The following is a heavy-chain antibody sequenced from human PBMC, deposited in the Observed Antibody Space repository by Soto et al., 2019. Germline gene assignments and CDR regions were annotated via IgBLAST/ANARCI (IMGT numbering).Heavy chain of an antibody. Sequence: SETLSLTCAVYGVSFSSYYWGWIRQPPGKGLEWIGSIYYSGSTYYNPSLKSRVTISVDTSKNQFSLKLSSVTAADTAVYYCARLDSGSYQRYGMDVWGQGTTVTVSS. D-gene: IGHD3-10*01. CDR1: GVSFSSYY. J-gene: IGHJ6*02. V-gene: IGHV4-39*01. CDR2: IYYSGST. CDR3: ARLDSGSYQRYGMDV.